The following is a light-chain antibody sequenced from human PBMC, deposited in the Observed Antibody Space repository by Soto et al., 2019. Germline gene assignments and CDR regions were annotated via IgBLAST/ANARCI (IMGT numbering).Light chain of an antibody. CDR2: SNN. CDR1: SSNIGTNT. J-gene: IGLJ1*01. V-gene: IGLV1-44*01. Sequence: QSVLTQPPSASGTPGQGVTLSCSGSSSNIGTNTVNWYQQLPGTAPKLLIYSNNQRPSGVPDRFSGSKSGTSASLAISGLQSEDEADYYCAAWDDSLIGYVFGTGTKVTVL. CDR3: AAWDDSLIGYV.